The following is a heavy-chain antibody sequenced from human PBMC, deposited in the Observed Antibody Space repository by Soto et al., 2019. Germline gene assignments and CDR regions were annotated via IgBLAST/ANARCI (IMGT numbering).Heavy chain of an antibody. V-gene: IGHV1-8*01. CDR2: MSPNSGNT. CDR3: ARGQDKEWLVEGFMDV. J-gene: IGHJ6*02. Sequence: ASVKVSCKASGYTFTSYDINWVRQATGQGLEWMGWMSPNSGNTGYAQKFQGRVTMTRNTSISTAYMELSSLRSEDTAVYYCARGQDKEWLVEGFMDVWGQGTTVTVSS. D-gene: IGHD6-19*01. CDR1: GYTFTSYD.